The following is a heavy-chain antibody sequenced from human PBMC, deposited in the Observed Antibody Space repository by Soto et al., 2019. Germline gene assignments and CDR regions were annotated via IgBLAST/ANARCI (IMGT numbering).Heavy chain of an antibody. Sequence: PSETLSLTCTVSGGSISSYYWSWIRQPPGKGLDWIGYIYYSGSTNYNPSLKSRVTISVDTSKNQFSLKLSSVTAADTAVYYCAREGGDVYCSGGSCYSWFDPWGQGTLVTVSS. D-gene: IGHD2-15*01. J-gene: IGHJ5*02. CDR1: GGSISSYY. CDR2: IYYSGST. V-gene: IGHV4-59*01. CDR3: AREGGDVYCSGGSCYSWFDP.